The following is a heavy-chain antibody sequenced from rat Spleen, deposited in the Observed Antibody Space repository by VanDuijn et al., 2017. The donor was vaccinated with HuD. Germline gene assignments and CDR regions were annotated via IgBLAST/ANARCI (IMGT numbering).Heavy chain of an antibody. CDR1: GFTFSDYG. CDR3: ARLYYGFWYFDF. D-gene: IGHD1-7*01. Sequence: EVQLVESGGGLVQPGRSLKLSCAASGFTFSDYGMAWIRQAPKKGLEWVAYISYDGETTYFRNSVTGRFTISRDNSKSTLYLQMNSLRSEDTATYYCARLYYGFWYFDFWGPGTVVTVSS. CDR2: ISYDGETT. V-gene: IGHV5-29*01. J-gene: IGHJ1*01.